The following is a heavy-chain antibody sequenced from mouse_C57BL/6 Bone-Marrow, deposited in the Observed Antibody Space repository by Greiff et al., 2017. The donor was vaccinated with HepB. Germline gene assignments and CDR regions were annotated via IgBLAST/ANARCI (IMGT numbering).Heavy chain of an antibody. D-gene: IGHD4-1*01. Sequence: QVQLQQPGAELVRPGSSVKLSCKASGYTFTSYWMDWVKQRPGQGLEWIGNIYPSDSETHYNQKFKDKATLTVDKSSSTAYMQLSSLTSEDSAVYFCARFLGRHFDYWGQGTTLTVSS. V-gene: IGHV1-61*01. CDR1: GYTFTSYW. CDR3: ARFLGRHFDY. J-gene: IGHJ2*01. CDR2: IYPSDSET.